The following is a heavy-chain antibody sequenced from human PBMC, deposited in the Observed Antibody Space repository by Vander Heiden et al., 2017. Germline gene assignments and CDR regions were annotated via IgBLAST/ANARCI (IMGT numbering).Heavy chain of an antibody. CDR3: AWGRDTMLDY. CDR2: IYYSGNT. V-gene: IGHV4-61*01. J-gene: IGHJ4*02. D-gene: IGHD3-10*01. CDR1: GGSVSSGSYY. Sequence: QVQLQESGPGLVKPSETRSLTCTVPGGSVSSGSYYWSWIRQPPGKGLEWIGYIYYSGNTNYSPSLKSRVTISVDTSKNQYSLKLGSVAAADTAVYYCAWGRDTMLDYWGQGTLVTVS.